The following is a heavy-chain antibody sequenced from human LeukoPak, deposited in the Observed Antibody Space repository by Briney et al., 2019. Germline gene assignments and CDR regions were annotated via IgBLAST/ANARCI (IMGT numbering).Heavy chain of an antibody. V-gene: IGHV4-38-2*01. CDR2: IYHSGST. Sequence: SETLSLTCAVSGYSISSGYYWGWIRQPPGKGLEWIGSIYHSGSTYYNPSLKSRVTISVDTSKNQFSLKLSSVTAADTAMYYCARGKWELLNAFDIWGQGTMVTVSS. CDR1: GYSISSGYY. CDR3: ARGKWELLNAFDI. J-gene: IGHJ3*02. D-gene: IGHD1-26*01.